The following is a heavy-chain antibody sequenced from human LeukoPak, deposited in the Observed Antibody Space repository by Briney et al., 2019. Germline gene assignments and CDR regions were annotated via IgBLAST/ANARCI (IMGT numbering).Heavy chain of an antibody. D-gene: IGHD6-13*01. V-gene: IGHV1-18*01. J-gene: IGHJ4*02. CDR1: GYTFTSYG. CDR3: AGFPSAAGNPFDY. Sequence: GASVKVSCKASGYTFTSYGISWVRQAPGQGLEWMGRISAYNGNTNYAQKLQGRVTMTTDTSTSTAYMELGSLRSDDTAVYYCAGFPSAAGNPFDYWGQGTLVTVSS. CDR2: ISAYNGNT.